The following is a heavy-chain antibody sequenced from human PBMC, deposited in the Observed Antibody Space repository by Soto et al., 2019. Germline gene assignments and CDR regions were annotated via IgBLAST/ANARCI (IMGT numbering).Heavy chain of an antibody. CDR2: VYYTGST. V-gene: IGHV4-59*01. J-gene: IGHJ4*02. CDR3: ARSVAVPGAHIDY. D-gene: IGHD6-19*01. Sequence: SETLSLTCTVSGGSISSYYWSWIRQSPGKGLEWLGYVYYTGSTNYSPSLRSRVSISVDTSKNEFSLRLSSVTAADTAVYFCARSVAVPGAHIDYWGQGTQVTVSS. CDR1: GGSISSYY.